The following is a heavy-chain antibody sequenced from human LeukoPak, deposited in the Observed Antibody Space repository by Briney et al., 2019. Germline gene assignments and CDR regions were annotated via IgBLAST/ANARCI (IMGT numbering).Heavy chain of an antibody. Sequence: PGRSLRLSCAASGFTFDDYAMHWVRQAPGKGLEWVSGISRNSGSTGYADSVKGRFTISRDNAKNSLYLQMNSLRAEDTALYYCAKDTYYYGSGSYPPNYYYYGMDVWGQGTTVTVSS. D-gene: IGHD3-10*01. CDR3: AKDTYYYGSGSYPPNYYYYGMDV. J-gene: IGHJ6*02. CDR2: ISRNSGST. V-gene: IGHV3-9*01. CDR1: GFTFDDYA.